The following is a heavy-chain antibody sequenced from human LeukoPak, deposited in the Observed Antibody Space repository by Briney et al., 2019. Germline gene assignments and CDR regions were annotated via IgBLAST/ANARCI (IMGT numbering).Heavy chain of an antibody. D-gene: IGHD2-2*01. CDR3: AREGLVCSSTSCHYFDS. CDR2: INSNTGGT. CDR1: AYTFTAYN. J-gene: IGHJ4*02. Sequence: GASVKVSCKASAYTFTAYNLHWVRQAPGQGLEYIGWINSNTGGTNSAQTFQGRLTMTRATAISTAYMELHSLRLGDTDVDYCAREGLVCSSTSCHYFDSGGQGALVIISS. V-gene: IGHV1-2*02.